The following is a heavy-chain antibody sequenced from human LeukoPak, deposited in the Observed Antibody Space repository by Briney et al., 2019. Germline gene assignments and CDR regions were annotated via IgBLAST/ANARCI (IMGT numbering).Heavy chain of an antibody. CDR2: INPASGST. D-gene: IGHD2-15*01. Sequence: ASVKVSCKASGYTFTDYYFHWVRQAPGQGLEWMGIINPASGSTTYAQSFQGRVTMTRDTSTSTAYMELRSLRSDDTAVYYCARGFSGSGKPKPYYFDYWGQGTLVTVSS. CDR3: ARGFSGSGKPKPYYFDY. CDR1: GYTFTDYY. J-gene: IGHJ4*02. V-gene: IGHV1-46*01.